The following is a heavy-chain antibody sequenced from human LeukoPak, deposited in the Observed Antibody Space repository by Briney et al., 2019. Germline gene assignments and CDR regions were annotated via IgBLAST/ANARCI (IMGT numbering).Heavy chain of an antibody. Sequence: PSQTLSLTCTVSGGSISSGGYYWSWIRQHPGKGLEWIGYIYYSGSTYYNPSLKSRVTISVDTSKNQFSLKLSSVTAADTAVYYCARTGTGPQVHGSGYYFTRFDPWGQGTLVTVSS. V-gene: IGHV4-31*03. CDR2: IYYSGST. J-gene: IGHJ5*02. CDR3: ARTGTGPQVHGSGYYFTRFDP. CDR1: GGSISSGGYY. D-gene: IGHD3-22*01.